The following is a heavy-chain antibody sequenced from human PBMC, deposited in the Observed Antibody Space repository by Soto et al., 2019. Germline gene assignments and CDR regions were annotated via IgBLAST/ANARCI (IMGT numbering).Heavy chain of an antibody. J-gene: IGHJ5*02. Sequence: QVQLQESGPGLVKPSQTLSLTCTVSGGSISSGGYYWSWIRQHPGKGLEWIGYIYYSGSTYYNPSPKSRVTISVDPSKNQSSRKRSSVTAAATAVYSCARSVTPWGQGTLVTVSS. CDR2: IYYSGST. V-gene: IGHV4-31*03. CDR1: GGSISSGGYY. CDR3: ARSVTP. D-gene: IGHD3-10*01.